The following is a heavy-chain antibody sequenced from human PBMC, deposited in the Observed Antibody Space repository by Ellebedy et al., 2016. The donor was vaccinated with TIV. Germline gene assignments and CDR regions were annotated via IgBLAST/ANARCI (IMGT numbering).Heavy chain of an antibody. J-gene: IGHJ6*02. D-gene: IGHD5-12*01. CDR1: GFTFDDYA. CDR3: AKDIVATIPPYYGMDV. Sequence: GGSLRLSXAASGFTFDDYAMHWVRQAPGKGLEWVSGISWNSGSIGYADSVKGRFTISRDNAKNSLYLQMNSLRAEDTALYYCAKDIVATIPPYYGMDVWGQGTTVTVSS. CDR2: ISWNSGSI. V-gene: IGHV3-9*01.